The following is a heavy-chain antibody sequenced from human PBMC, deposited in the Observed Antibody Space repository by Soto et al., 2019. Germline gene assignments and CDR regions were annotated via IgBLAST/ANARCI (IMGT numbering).Heavy chain of an antibody. CDR3: ARAIGYCSSTSCYYGH. V-gene: IGHV4-34*01. CDR2: INHSGST. CDR1: GGSISSYY. J-gene: IGHJ4*02. Sequence: QVQLQESGPGLVKPSETLSLTCTVSGGSISSYYWSWIRQPPGKGLEWIGEINHSGSTNYNPSLKSRVTISVDTSKNQFSLKLSSVTAADTAVYYCARAIGYCSSTSCYYGHWGQGTLVTVSS. D-gene: IGHD2-2*01.